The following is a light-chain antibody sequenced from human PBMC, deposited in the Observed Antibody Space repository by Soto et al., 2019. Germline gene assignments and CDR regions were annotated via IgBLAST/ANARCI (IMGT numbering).Light chain of an antibody. CDR1: QNIRTY. CDR2: AAS. J-gene: IGKJ3*01. Sequence: DIQMTQSPSSLSASLGDRVTITCRASQNIRTYLNWYQQKPGKAPNLLIYAASTLQSGVPSRFTGSGSGTDFTLTISGLQPEEFATYYCQQSVSTPRTFGPGTKVDIK. V-gene: IGKV1-39*01. CDR3: QQSVSTPRT.